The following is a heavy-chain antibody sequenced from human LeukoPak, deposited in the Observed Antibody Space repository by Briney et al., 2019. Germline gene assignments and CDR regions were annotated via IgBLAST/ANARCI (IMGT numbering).Heavy chain of an antibody. J-gene: IGHJ5*02. V-gene: IGHV3-33*06. CDR2: IWYDGSNK. D-gene: IGHD6-13*01. Sequence: GRSLRLSCAASGFTFSSYGMHWVRQAPGKGLEWVAVIWYDGSNKYYADSVKGRFTISRDNSKNTLYLQMNSLRAEDTAVYYGAKDMIAAAGDEVPWFDPWGQGTLVTVSS. CDR3: AKDMIAAAGDEVPWFDP. CDR1: GFTFSSYG.